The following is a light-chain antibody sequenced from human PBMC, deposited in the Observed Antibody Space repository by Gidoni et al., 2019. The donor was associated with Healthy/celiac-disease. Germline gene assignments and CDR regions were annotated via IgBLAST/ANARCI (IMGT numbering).Light chain of an antibody. CDR1: QGIRND. Sequence: AIQMTQSPSSLSASVGDRVTITCRASQGIRNDLGWYQQKPGKAPKPLIYAASSLQSGVPSRFSGSVSCTDFTLTISSLQPEDFATYYCLQDYNLWTFGQXTKVEIK. J-gene: IGKJ1*01. V-gene: IGKV1-6*01. CDR3: LQDYNLWT. CDR2: AAS.